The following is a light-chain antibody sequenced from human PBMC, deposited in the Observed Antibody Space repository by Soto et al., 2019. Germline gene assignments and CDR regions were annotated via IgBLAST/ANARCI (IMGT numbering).Light chain of an antibody. V-gene: IGKV3-20*01. CDR2: GAS. CDR3: QQYDSSPIT. CDR1: QSVSSSY. J-gene: IGKJ5*01. Sequence: EIVLTQSPGTLSLSPGESATLSCRASQSVSSSYLAWYQQKPGQAPRLLIYGASSRATGIPDRFSGSGPGTDFTLTISRLEPEDFAVYYCQQYDSSPITFGQGTRLEIK.